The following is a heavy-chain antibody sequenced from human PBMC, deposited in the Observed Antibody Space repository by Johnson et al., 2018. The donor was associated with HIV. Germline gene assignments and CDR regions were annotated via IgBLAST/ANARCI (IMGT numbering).Heavy chain of an antibody. CDR3: ARGLAADAFDI. V-gene: IGHV3-30*04. D-gene: IGHD6-13*01. J-gene: IGHJ3*02. CDR1: GFTFSGSA. Sequence: QVQLVESGGGLVQPGGSLKLSCAASGFTFSGSAMHWVRQAPGKGLDWVAVIWYDGNNKYYADSVKGRFTISRDNSKNTLYLQMNSLRAEDTAVYYCARGLAADAFDIWGQGTMVTVSS. CDR2: IWYDGNNK.